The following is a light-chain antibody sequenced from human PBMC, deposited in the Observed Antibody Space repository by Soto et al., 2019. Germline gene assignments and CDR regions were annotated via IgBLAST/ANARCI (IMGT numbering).Light chain of an antibody. V-gene: IGKV3-20*01. CDR3: HQYGSSPQT. CDR2: GAS. J-gene: IGKJ1*01. CDR1: QSVSSSY. Sequence: EIVLTHSPATLSLSPGERATLSCRASQSVSSSYLAWYQQKPGQAPRLLIYGASSRATGIPDRFTGSGSGTDFTLTISRLEPEDFAVFYCHQYGSSPQTFGQGTKVDIK.